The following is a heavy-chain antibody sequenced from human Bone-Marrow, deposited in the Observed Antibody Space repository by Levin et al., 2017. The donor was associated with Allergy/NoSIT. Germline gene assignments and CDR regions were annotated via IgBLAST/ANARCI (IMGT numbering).Heavy chain of an antibody. D-gene: IGHD2-21*01. J-gene: IGHJ4*02. Sequence: SETLSLTCDIHDLSFTDYYWTWLRQSPGKGLEWIGEIRHHGATNYNPSLKNRLTISLDTSKNQFSLKLTSVTAADTAVYYCARGGAGHSVVVIARVPWYFDLWGQGTLVTVSS. CDR1: DLSFTDYY. CDR2: IRHHGAT. V-gene: IGHV4-34*01. CDR3: ARGGAGHSVVVIARVPWYFDL.